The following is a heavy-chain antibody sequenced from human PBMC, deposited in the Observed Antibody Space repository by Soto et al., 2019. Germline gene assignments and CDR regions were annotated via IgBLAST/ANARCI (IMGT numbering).Heavy chain of an antibody. V-gene: IGHV3-21*01. CDR2: ISSSSSYI. D-gene: IGHD6-19*01. J-gene: IGHJ4*02. CDR1: GFTFSSYS. CDR3: ARRSGRLVAFDY. Sequence: EVQLVESGGGLVKPGGSLRLSCAASGFTFSSYSMNWVRQAPGKGLEWVSSISSSSSYIYYADSVKGRFTISRDNAKNSLYLQMNSLRAEDTAVYYCARRSGRLVAFDYWGQGTLVTVSS.